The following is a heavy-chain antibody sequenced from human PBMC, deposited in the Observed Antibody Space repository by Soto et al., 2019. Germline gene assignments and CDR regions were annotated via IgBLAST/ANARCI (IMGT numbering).Heavy chain of an antibody. D-gene: IGHD4-4*01. CDR1: GGTFSSYA. J-gene: IGHJ4*02. CDR3: SSAYLRDYRPLDY. Sequence: AVKFSCKASGGTFSSYAISWVRQAPGQGLECMGGIIPIFGTANYAQKFQGRVTITAXXXXSXXXMXLXXLRXEXTAVYYCSSAYLRDYRPLDYWGQGTLVTVSA. CDR2: IIPIFGTA. V-gene: IGHV1-69*13.